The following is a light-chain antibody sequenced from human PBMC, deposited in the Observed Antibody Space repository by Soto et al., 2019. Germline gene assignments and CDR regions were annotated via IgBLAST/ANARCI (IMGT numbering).Light chain of an antibody. Sequence: DIQMTQSPSTLSASVGDRVTITCRASQSISSWLAWYQQKPGKAPKLLIYDASSLERGVPSRFSGSGSGTEFTLTISSLQPDDFATYYCQQYKSYWTFGQGTKVDIK. CDR3: QQYKSYWT. CDR1: QSISSW. CDR2: DAS. V-gene: IGKV1-5*01. J-gene: IGKJ1*01.